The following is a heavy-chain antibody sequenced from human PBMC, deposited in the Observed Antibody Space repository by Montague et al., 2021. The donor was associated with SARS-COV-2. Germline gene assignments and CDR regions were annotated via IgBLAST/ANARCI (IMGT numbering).Heavy chain of an antibody. CDR2: INHSGST. Sequence: SETLSLTCAVYGGSLSGYYWSWIRQPPGKGLGWIGEINHSGSTNYNQTLNSRVTISLDTSKNHFSLQLSPVSVADTAVYFCARGRRRYNGRNVTSYCYGMDVWGQGTTVTVSS. CDR1: GGSLSGYY. V-gene: IGHV4-34*01. J-gene: IGHJ6*02. CDR3: ARGRRRYNGRNVTSYCYGMDV. D-gene: IGHD1-14*01.